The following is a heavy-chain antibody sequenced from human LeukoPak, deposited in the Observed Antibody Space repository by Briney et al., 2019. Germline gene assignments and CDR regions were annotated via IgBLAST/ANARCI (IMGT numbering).Heavy chain of an antibody. Sequence: PSETLSLTCTVPGVSISGYYWSWIRQPAGKGLEWIGRIYISRGTDYTPSLRSRVIMSVDTSKSQFSLQLTSVTAADTAVYYCARESRIVEGDGYHIDVWGKGTTVTISS. CDR1: GVSISGYY. D-gene: IGHD1-26*01. V-gene: IGHV4-4*07. CDR3: ARESRIVEGDGYHIDV. CDR2: IYISRGT. J-gene: IGHJ6*03.